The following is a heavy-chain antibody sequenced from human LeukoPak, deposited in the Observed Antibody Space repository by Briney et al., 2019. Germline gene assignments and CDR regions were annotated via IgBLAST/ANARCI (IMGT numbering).Heavy chain of an antibody. J-gene: IGHJ4*02. V-gene: IGHV5-10-1*01. CDR3: ARQQKESGSSGIDY. CDR2: IDPSDSYT. Sequence: GESLKISCKGSGYSFTSYWISWVRQLPGKGLECMGRIDPSDSYTNYSPSFQGHVTISADKSISTACLQWSSLKASDTAMYYCARQQKESGSSGIDYWGQGTLVTVSS. CDR1: GYSFTSYW. D-gene: IGHD1-26*01.